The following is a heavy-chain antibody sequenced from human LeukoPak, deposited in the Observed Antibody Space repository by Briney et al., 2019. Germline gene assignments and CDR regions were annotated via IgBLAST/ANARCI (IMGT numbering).Heavy chain of an antibody. Sequence: GSLRLSCAASGFTFSSYDMHWVRQATGKGLEWVSVIGTAGDTYYPGSVKGRFTISRENAKNSLYLQMNSLRAGDTAVYYCAKDSAFYYIDVWGKGTTVIISS. CDR1: GFTFSSYD. CDR3: AKDSAFYYIDV. D-gene: IGHD3-10*01. J-gene: IGHJ6*03. V-gene: IGHV3-13*01. CDR2: IGTAGDT.